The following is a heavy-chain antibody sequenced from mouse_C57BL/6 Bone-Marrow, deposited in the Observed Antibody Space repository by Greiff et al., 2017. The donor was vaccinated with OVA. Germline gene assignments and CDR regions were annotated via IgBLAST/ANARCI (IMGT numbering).Heavy chain of an antibody. V-gene: IGHV1-61*01. CDR3: ARGPYYSNLGYYFDD. CDR2: IYPSDSET. CDR1: GYTFTSYW. D-gene: IGHD2-5*01. J-gene: IGHJ2*01. Sequence: QVQLQQPGAELVRPGSSVKLSCKASGYTFTSYWMDWVKQRPGQGLEWIGKIYPSDSETHYNHKFKDKATLTVDKSSSTAYMQFICLTSEDSAIYYCARGPYYSNLGYYFDDWGQGTTLTVSS.